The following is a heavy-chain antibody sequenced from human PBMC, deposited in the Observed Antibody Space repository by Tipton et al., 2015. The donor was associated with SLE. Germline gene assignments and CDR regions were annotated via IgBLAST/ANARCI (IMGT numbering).Heavy chain of an antibody. CDR1: GFTVSSNY. J-gene: IGHJ2*01. Sequence: QLVQSGGGLVQPGGSLRLSCAASGFTVSSNYMSWVRQAPGKGLERVSVIYSGGSTYYADSVKGRFTISRDNSKNTLYLQMNSLRAEDTAVYYCARVGYCSGGSCLYWYFDLWGRGTLVTVSS. CDR3: ARVGYCSGGSCLYWYFDL. D-gene: IGHD2-15*01. V-gene: IGHV3-53*04. CDR2: IYSGGST.